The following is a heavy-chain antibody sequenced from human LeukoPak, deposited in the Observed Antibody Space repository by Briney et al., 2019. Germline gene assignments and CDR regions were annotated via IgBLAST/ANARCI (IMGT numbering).Heavy chain of an antibody. CDR1: GRSHRCYY. CDR3: ASNLPAAEDDAFDI. V-gene: IGHV4-59*08. CDR2: IYYSGST. Sequence: PGDTLSLLRTVWGRSHRCYYWSWMPQPPGKGLEGIGYIYYSGSTNYNPSLKSRVTISVDTSKNQFSLKLSSVTAADTAVYYCASNLPAAEDDAFDIWGQGTMVTVSS. D-gene: IGHD2-2*01. J-gene: IGHJ3*02.